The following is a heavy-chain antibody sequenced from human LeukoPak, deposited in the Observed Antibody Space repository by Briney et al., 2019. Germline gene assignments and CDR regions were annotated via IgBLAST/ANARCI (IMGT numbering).Heavy chain of an antibody. Sequence: GECMRLSCALSGSSFSTNSMNWVRPAPGKGRGWVSSINTNSKYIYYVHSVKGRFTISRDKAKTSVYLQRSSLRAEETPVYYCARDHGAGTSCTADPFDGWGQGTMVTV. D-gene: IGHD2-15*01. V-gene: IGHV3-21*01. CDR1: GSSFSTNS. J-gene: IGHJ3*01. CDR3: ARDHGAGTSCTADPFDG. CDR2: INTNSKYI.